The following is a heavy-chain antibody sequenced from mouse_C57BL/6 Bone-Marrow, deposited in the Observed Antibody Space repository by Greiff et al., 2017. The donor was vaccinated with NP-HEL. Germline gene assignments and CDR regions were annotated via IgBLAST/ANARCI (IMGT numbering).Heavy chain of an antibody. J-gene: IGHJ3*01. CDR3: TRSKYYGSSYLAWFAY. V-gene: IGHV1-5*01. D-gene: IGHD1-1*01. CDR1: GYTFTSYW. CDR2: IYPGNSDT. Sequence: EVQLQQSGTVLARPGASVKMSCKTSGYTFTSYWMHWVKQRPGQGLEWIGAIYPGNSDTSYNQKFKGKAKLTAVTSASTAYMELSSLTNEDSAVYYCTRSKYYGSSYLAWFAYWGQGTLVTVSA.